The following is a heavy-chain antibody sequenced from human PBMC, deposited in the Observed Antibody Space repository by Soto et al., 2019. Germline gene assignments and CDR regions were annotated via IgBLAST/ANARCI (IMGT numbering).Heavy chain of an antibody. Sequence: ASVKVSCKASGYTFTSYDINWVRQATGQGLEWMGWMNPNSGNTGYAQKFQSRVTMTRNTSISTAYMELSSLRSEDTAVYYCAREAWVPTYYDFWSGPTPSGGMDVWGQGTTVTVSS. CDR1: GYTFTSYD. CDR3: AREAWVPTYYDFWSGPTPSGGMDV. D-gene: IGHD3-3*01. CDR2: MNPNSGNT. V-gene: IGHV1-8*01. J-gene: IGHJ6*02.